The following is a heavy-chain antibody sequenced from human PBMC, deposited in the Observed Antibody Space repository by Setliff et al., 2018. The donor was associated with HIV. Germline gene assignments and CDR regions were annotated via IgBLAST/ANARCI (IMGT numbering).Heavy chain of an antibody. CDR2: ISAYNGDT. CDR3: ARACPPTGYYDFWSGYYFFDY. CDR1: GYTFTSYG. J-gene: IGHJ4*02. Sequence: VASVKVSCKASGYTFTSYGLSWVRQAPGHGLEWMGWISAYNGDTNYAQKLQGRVTMTTDTSTSTAYLELRNLRSDDTAVYYCARACPPTGYYDFWSGYYFFDYWGQGTLVTVSS. D-gene: IGHD3-3*01. V-gene: IGHV1-18*01.